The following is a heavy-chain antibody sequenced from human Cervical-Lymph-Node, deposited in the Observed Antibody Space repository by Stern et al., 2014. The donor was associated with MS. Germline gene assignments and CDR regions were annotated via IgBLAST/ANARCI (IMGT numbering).Heavy chain of an antibody. J-gene: IGHJ6*02. CDR2: AHYSGST. CDR3: ARDLTGDFNYYYGMDV. Sequence: QLQLQESGPGLVKPSETLSVTCSVSGDSISGYYWSWIRQPPGKGLEWIGFAHYSGSTDYNSSLKSRVTISVDPSRTRFSLRLSSVTAADTAVYFCARDLTGDFNYYYGMDVWGPGTTVTVSS. D-gene: IGHD7-27*01. V-gene: IGHV4-59*01. CDR1: GDSISGYY.